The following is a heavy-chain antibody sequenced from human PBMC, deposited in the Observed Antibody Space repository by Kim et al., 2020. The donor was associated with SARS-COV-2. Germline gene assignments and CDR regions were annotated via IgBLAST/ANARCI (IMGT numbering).Heavy chain of an antibody. J-gene: IGHJ6*02. CDR1: GGSFSGFY. CDR2: ITPSGST. Sequence: SETLSLTCAVYGGSFSGFYWSWVRQPPGRGLECIGEITPSGSTSYNPSLESRVTISIDTSKKQLSLKLTSVTAADTAVYYCARVWDVWGQGTSVTVSS. CDR3: ARVWDV. V-gene: IGHV4-34*01.